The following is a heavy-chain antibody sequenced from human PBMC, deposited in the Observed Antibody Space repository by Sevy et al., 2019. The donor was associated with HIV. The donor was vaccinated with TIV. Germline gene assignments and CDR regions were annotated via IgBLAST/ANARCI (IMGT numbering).Heavy chain of an antibody. CDR3: VSVGYCSSTSCLG. CDR2: ISYDGSNK. J-gene: IGHJ4*02. D-gene: IGHD2-2*01. V-gene: IGHV3-30*04. CDR1: GFTFSSYA. Sequence: GGSLRLSCAASGFTFSSYAMHWVRQAPGKGLEWVAVISYDGSNKYYADSVKGRFTISRDNSKNTLYLQMNSLRAEDTAVYYCVSVGYCSSTSCLGWGQGTLVTVSS.